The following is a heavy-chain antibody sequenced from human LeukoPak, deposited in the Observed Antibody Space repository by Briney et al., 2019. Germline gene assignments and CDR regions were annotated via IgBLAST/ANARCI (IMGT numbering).Heavy chain of an antibody. V-gene: IGHV4-34*01. D-gene: IGHD6-19*01. J-gene: IGHJ5*02. Sequence: PGGSLRLSCAASGFAFSDYYMSWIRQPPGKGLEWIGEINHSGSTNYNPSLKSRVTISVDTSKNQFSLKLSSVTAADTAVYYCARGRAVAGSNWFDPWGQGTLVTVSS. CDR3: ARGRAVAGSNWFDP. CDR2: INHSGST. CDR1: GFAFSDYY.